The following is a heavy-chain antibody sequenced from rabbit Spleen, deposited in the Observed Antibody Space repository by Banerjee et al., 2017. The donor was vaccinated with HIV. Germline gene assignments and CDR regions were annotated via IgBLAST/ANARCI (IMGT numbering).Heavy chain of an antibody. Sequence: QSLEESGGDLVQPGASLTLTCTASGIAFSNNAMCWVRQAPGKGLEWIACICGDSVGRTCNTSCAKCGYTSSKTSTTTLTLQITRLTGVNAATYVSSLCSGDIKSAYIVSFELWGPGTLVTVS. CDR2: ICGDSVGRT. D-gene: IGHD2-1*01. J-gene: IGHJ4*01. V-gene: IGHV1S40*01. CDR1: GIAFSNNA. CDR3: SLCSGDIKSAYIVSFEL.